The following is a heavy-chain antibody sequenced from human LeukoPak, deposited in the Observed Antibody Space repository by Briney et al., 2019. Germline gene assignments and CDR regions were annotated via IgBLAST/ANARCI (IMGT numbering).Heavy chain of an antibody. Sequence: SETLSLTCTVSGGSINNYYWSWIRQPAGKGLEWIGRIYTRGSTNYNPSLKSRVTMSVDTSKNQFSLKLSSVTAADTAVYYCARGRYCSADICSGGVAFDIWGQGTMVSVSS. J-gene: IGHJ3*02. CDR3: ARGRYCSADICSGGVAFDI. D-gene: IGHD2-15*01. V-gene: IGHV4-4*07. CDR1: GGSINNYY. CDR2: IYTRGST.